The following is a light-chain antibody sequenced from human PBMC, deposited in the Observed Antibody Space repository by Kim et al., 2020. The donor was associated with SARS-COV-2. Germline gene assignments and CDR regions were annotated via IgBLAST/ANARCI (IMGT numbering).Light chain of an antibody. CDR1: HRVSSNY. J-gene: IGKJ4*01. V-gene: IGKV3-20*01. CDR2: GVS. Sequence: EIVLTQSPGTLSLSPGERATLSCRASHRVSSNYLAWNQQKPGQAPRLLIYGVSSRATGIPDRFSGSGSGTDFTLTIRTLEPEDFAVYYCQQYGSSPVTFGGGTKVDIK. CDR3: QQYGSSPVT.